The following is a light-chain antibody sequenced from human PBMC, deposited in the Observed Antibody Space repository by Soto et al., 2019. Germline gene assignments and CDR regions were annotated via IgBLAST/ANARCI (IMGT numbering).Light chain of an antibody. CDR1: NSNIGSNF. Sequence: QLVLTQPPSASGTPGQRVTISCSGTNSNIGSNFVYWYQHLPGTTPKLLVFSYNQRPSGVPDRFSGSKSGSSASLAISGLRSEDEADYYCGTWDSSLSAGQVFGTGTKLTVL. CDR3: GTWDSSLSAGQV. CDR2: SYN. V-gene: IGLV1-47*02. J-gene: IGLJ1*01.